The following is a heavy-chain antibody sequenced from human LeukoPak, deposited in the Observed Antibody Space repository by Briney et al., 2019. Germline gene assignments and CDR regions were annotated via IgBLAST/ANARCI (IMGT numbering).Heavy chain of an antibody. Sequence: GGSLRLSCAASGFTFSSYEMNWVRQAPGKGLEWVSYISSSGSTIYYADSVKGRFTISRDNAKNSLYLQMNSLRAEDTAVYYCARNLWFGESTSFLRSYYFDYWGQGTLVTVSS. V-gene: IGHV3-48*03. CDR1: GFTFSSYE. CDR3: ARNLWFGESTSFLRSYYFDY. D-gene: IGHD3-10*01. J-gene: IGHJ4*02. CDR2: ISSSGSTI.